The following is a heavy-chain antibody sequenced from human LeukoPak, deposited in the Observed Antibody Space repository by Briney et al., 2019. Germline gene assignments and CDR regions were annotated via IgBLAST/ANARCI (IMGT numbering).Heavy chain of an antibody. Sequence: SETLSLTCTVSGGSISSYYWNWIRQPPGKGLEWIGYIYYSGSTNYNPSLKSRVTISVDTSKNQFSLKLSSVTAADTAVYYCARMPDSSGYYFDYWGQGTLVTVSS. V-gene: IGHV4-59*01. CDR3: ARMPDSSGYYFDY. D-gene: IGHD3-22*01. J-gene: IGHJ4*02. CDR1: GGSISSYY. CDR2: IYYSGST.